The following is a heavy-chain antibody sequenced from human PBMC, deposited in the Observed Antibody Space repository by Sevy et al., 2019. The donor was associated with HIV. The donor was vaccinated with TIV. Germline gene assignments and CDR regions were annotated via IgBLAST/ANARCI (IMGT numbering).Heavy chain of an antibody. Sequence: GGSLRLSCAASGFTFSYPGMHWVRQTPGKGLEWVTFIQFDGSSRYYAESVKGRFTILRDNTKNTLYLQMNSLRRDDTAVYYCAKNTAAVGVGGFDYWGQGALVTVSS. D-gene: IGHD2-8*02. CDR2: IQFDGSSR. V-gene: IGHV3-30*02. J-gene: IGHJ4*02. CDR1: GFTFSYPG. CDR3: AKNTAAVGVGGFDY.